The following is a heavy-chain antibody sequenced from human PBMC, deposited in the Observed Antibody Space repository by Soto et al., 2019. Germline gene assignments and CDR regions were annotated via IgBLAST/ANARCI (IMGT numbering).Heavy chain of an antibody. CDR1: GFTFSSYA. J-gene: IGHJ4*02. Sequence: WGSLRLSCAASGFTFSSYAMSWVRQAPGKGLEWVSAISGSGGSTYYADSVKGRFTISRDNSKNTLYLQMNSLRAEDTAVYYCANPLGRPRFSGTPADWGQGTLVTVSS. D-gene: IGHD3-10*01. CDR3: ANPLGRPRFSGTPAD. CDR2: ISGSGGST. V-gene: IGHV3-23*01.